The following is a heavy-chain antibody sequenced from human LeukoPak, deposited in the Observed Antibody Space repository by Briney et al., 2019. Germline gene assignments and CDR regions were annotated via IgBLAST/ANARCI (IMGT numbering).Heavy chain of an antibody. CDR3: ARQVVVVPARPSWFDP. Sequence: TSETLSLTCAVYGGSFSGYYWSWIRQPPGKGLEWIGEINHSGSTNYNPSLKSRVTISVDTSKNQFSLKLSSVTAADTAAYYCARQVVVVPARPSWFDPWGQGTLVTVSS. J-gene: IGHJ5*02. D-gene: IGHD2-2*01. CDR2: INHSGST. CDR1: GGSFSGYY. V-gene: IGHV4-34*01.